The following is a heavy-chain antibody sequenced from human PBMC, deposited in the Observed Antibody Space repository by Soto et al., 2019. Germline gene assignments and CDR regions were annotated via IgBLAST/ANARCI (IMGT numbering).Heavy chain of an antibody. V-gene: IGHV3-23*01. D-gene: IGHD6-19*01. CDR2: ISGGAVST. J-gene: IGHJ4*02. CDR1: GFTFSSSA. Sequence: EVQLLESGGGLGQPGGSLRLSCAASGFTFSSSAMSWVRQGPGKGLEWVSSISGGAVSTYYADSVKGRFTISRDNSKNTLLLQMNSLRADDTAVYYCAKGRYSTAWYDPFFDHWGQGTLVTVSS. CDR3: AKGRYSTAWYDPFFDH.